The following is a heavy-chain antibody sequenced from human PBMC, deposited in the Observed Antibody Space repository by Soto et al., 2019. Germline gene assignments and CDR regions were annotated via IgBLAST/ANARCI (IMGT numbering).Heavy chain of an antibody. J-gene: IGHJ4*02. CDR2: INHSGST. CDR3: ARVGNCSSTSCYDF. Sequence: QVQLQQWGAGLLKPSETLSLTCAVYGGSFSGYYWSWIRQPPGKGLEWIGEINHSGSTNYNPSLKSRGTISVDTSKNQFSLKLSSVTAADTAVYYCARVGNCSSTSCYDFWGQGTLVTVSS. D-gene: IGHD2-2*01. CDR1: GGSFSGYY. V-gene: IGHV4-34*01.